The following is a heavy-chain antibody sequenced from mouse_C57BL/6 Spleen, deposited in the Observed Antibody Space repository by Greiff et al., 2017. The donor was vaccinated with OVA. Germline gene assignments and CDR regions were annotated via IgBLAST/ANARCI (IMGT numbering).Heavy chain of an antibody. CDR3: ARGSSYGFAY. CDR2: ISSGSGTI. D-gene: IGHD1-1*01. Sequence: EVQLVQSGGGLVKPGGSLKLSCAASGFTFSDYGMHWVRQAPGQGLEWVAYISSGSGTIYYADKVKGRFTISRDNATNTLFLQMTSLRSEDSAMYYCARGSSYGFAYWGQGTLVTVSA. CDR1: GFTFSDYG. V-gene: IGHV5-17*01. J-gene: IGHJ3*01.